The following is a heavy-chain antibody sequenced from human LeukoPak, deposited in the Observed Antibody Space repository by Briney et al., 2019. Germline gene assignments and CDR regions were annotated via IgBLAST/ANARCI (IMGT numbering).Heavy chain of an antibody. D-gene: IGHD3/OR15-3a*01. Sequence: ASVKVSCKASGYTFSDYWTHWVRQAPGRGLEWIGWINPNSSATRFAPKFQGRITMTRDTSISTAYMELSRLASDDTAMYYCARDSTANGFSSDYWGQGTLVTVSS. CDR1: GYTFSDYW. CDR3: ARDSTANGFSSDY. J-gene: IGHJ4*02. CDR2: INPNSSAT. V-gene: IGHV1-2*02.